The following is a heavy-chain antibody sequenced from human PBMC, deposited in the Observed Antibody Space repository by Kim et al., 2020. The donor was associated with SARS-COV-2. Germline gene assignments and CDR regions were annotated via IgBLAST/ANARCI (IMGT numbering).Heavy chain of an antibody. D-gene: IGHD1-1*01. Sequence: SETLSLTCAVYGGSFSGYYWSWIRQPPGKGLEWIGEINHSGSTNYNPSLKSRVTISVDTSKNQFSLKLSSVTAADTAVYYCARGPWVQEAWGYWGQGTLVTVSS. V-gene: IGHV4-34*01. CDR1: GGSFSGYY. CDR3: ARGPWVQEAWGY. CDR2: INHSGST. J-gene: IGHJ4*02.